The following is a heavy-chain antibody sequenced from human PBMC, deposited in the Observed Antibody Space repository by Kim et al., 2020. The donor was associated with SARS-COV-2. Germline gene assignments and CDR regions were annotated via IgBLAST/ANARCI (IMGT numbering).Heavy chain of an antibody. CDR3: AKDHPRAGYSTFYFDY. CDR1: GFTSISYA. V-gene: IGHV3-23*01. Sequence: GGSLRLSCEASGFTSISYAMSWVRQAPGKGLEWVSANSGRGGSTYYADSVKGRFTISRDNSKNTLYLQMNSLRAEDTAVYYCAKDHPRAGYSTFYFDYWGQGTLVTVSS. D-gene: IGHD6-13*01. J-gene: IGHJ4*02. CDR2: NSGRGGST.